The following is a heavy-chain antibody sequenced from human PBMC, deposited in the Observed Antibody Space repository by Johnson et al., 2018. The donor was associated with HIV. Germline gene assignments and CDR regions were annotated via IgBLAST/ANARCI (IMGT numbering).Heavy chain of an antibody. V-gene: IGHV3-30*04. Sequence: QVQLVESGGGVVQPGRSLRLSCAASGFTLSSYAMHWVRQAPGKGLEWVAVISYDGSNKYYADSVKGRFTISRDNSKDTLYLQMNSLRREDTAVYSCAKIGLDAFDIWGQGTMVTVSS. D-gene: IGHD2/OR15-2a*01. CDR1: GFTLSSYA. CDR2: ISYDGSNK. CDR3: AKIGLDAFDI. J-gene: IGHJ3*02.